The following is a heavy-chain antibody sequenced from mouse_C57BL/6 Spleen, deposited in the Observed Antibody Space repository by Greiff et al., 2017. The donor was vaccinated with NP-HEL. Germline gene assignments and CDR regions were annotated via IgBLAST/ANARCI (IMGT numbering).Heavy chain of an antibody. J-gene: IGHJ4*01. CDR2: IWGVGST. CDR1: GFSLTSYG. CDR3: ARGYDGFGYAMDY. Sequence: QVQLKESGPGLVAPSQSLSITCTVSGFSLTSYGVDWVRQSPGKGLEWLGVIWGVGSTNYNSALKSRLSISKDNSKSQVFLKMNSLQTDDTAMYYCARGYDGFGYAMDYWGQGTSVTVSS. D-gene: IGHD2-2*01. V-gene: IGHV2-6*01.